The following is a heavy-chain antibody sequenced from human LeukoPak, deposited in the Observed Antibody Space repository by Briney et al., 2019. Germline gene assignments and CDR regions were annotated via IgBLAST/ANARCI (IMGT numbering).Heavy chain of an antibody. CDR2: IFSRGGA. J-gene: IGHJ4*02. CDR1: GGSITGFF. V-gene: IGHV4-4*07. Sequence: SETLSLTCAVSGGSITGFFWTWIRQPAGEGLQYIGRIFSRGGANYNPSLQSRVAMSVDTSQNLFSLKLTSVTAADTAVYFCARVATPDVSSPLDFWGQGILVAVSS. D-gene: IGHD6-19*01. CDR3: ARVATPDVSSPLDF.